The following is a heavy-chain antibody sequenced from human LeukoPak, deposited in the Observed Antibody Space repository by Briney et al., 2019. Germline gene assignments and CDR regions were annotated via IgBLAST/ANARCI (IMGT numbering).Heavy chain of an antibody. V-gene: IGHV3-23*01. J-gene: IGHJ4*02. D-gene: IGHD3-22*01. Sequence: GGSLRLSCAASGFTFSIYAMTWVRQASGKGLEWVSSIRGSGGNTYYADSVKGRFTISRDNFQNTLYLQMNSLRAEDTAVYYCAKDYYDSSIFSAPHLFACWGQGTLVTVSS. CDR3: AKDYYDSSIFSAPHLFAC. CDR2: IRGSGGNT. CDR1: GFTFSIYA.